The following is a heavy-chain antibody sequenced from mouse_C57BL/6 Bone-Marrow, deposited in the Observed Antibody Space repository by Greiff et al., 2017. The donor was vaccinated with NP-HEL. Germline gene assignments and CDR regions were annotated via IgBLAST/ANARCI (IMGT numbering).Heavy chain of an antibody. CDR1: GFNIKDDY. J-gene: IGHJ2*01. CDR3: STSNYDFDY. D-gene: IGHD2-5*01. V-gene: IGHV14-4*01. Sequence: DVKLQESGAELVRPGASVKLSCTASGFNIKDDYMHWVKQRPEQGLEWIGWIDPENGDTDYASKFQGKATLTADTSSNTAYLQRSSLTSEYTAVYYCSTSNYDFDYWGQGTTLTVSS. CDR2: IDPENGDT.